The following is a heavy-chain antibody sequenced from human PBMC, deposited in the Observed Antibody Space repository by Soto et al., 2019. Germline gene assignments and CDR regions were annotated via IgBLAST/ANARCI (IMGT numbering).Heavy chain of an antibody. CDR2: ISWNSGSI. CDR3: AKVLPSKSYYYYGMDV. J-gene: IGHJ6*02. CDR1: GFTFDDYA. Sequence: SLKISCAASGFTFDDYAMHWVRQAPGKGLEWVSGISWNSGSIGYADSVKGRFTISRDNAKNSLHLQMNSLRAEDTALYYCAKVLPSKSYYYYGMDVWGQGTTVTVSS. V-gene: IGHV3-9*01.